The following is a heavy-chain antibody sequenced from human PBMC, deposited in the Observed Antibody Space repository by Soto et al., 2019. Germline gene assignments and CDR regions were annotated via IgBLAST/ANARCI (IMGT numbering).Heavy chain of an antibody. CDR2: ISSSGSFI. V-gene: IGHV3-21*06. D-gene: IGHD1-26*01. CDR1: GFTFGDNS. Sequence: GSLRLSCVASGFTFGDNSMTWVRQTPGKGLEWVSSISSSGSFINYADSVKGRFTISRDNAKNLLFLRMSDLRAEDTALYYCSRPPPHGGTSSWDSDSWGQGTLVTVSS. J-gene: IGHJ4*02. CDR3: SRPPPHGGTSSWDSDS.